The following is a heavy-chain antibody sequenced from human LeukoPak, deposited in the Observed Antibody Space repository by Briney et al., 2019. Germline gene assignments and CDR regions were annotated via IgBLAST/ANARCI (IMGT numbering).Heavy chain of an antibody. CDR1: GYSISSGYY. V-gene: IGHV4-38-2*02. J-gene: IGHJ5*02. CDR2: IYHSGST. D-gene: IGHD3-22*01. Sequence: SETLSLTCTVSGYSISSGYYWGWIRQPPGKGLEWIGSIYHSGSTYYNPSLKSRVTISVDTSKNQFSLKLSSVTAADTAVYYCARSPYDSSWANWFDPWGQGTLVTVSS. CDR3: ARSPYDSSWANWFDP.